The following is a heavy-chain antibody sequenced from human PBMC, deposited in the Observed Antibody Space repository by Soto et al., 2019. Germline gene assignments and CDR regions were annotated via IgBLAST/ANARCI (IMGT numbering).Heavy chain of an antibody. J-gene: IGHJ4*02. CDR1: GFTFNRHA. V-gene: IGHV3-23*01. D-gene: IGHD2-8*01. CDR3: AKVSSAWYAGFFDL. Sequence: EVQLLESGGGLVQPGGSLRLSCTASGFTFNRHAMTWVRQAPGKGLEWVSGLSDSGGSIYYADSVKGRFTISRDNSVSTLYLQMNTLRAEVTAVYYCAKVSSAWYAGFFDLWGQGTLVTVSS. CDR2: LSDSGGSI.